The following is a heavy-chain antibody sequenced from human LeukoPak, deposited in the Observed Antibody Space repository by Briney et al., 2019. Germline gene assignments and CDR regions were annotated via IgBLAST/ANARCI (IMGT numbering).Heavy chain of an antibody. D-gene: IGHD3-10*01. Sequence: GGSLRLSCAASGFTFDDYAMHWVRQAPGKGLEWVSGISWNSGSIGYADSVKGRFTISRDNAKNSLYLQMNSLRAEDTALYYCAKDIVDRITMVRGALGVWGQGTLVTVSS. CDR1: GFTFDDYA. V-gene: IGHV3-9*01. J-gene: IGHJ4*02. CDR3: AKDIVDRITMVRGALGV. CDR2: ISWNSGSI.